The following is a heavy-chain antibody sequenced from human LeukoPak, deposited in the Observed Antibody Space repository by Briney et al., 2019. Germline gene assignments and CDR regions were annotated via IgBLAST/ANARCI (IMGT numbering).Heavy chain of an antibody. CDR2: IYSRGGT. J-gene: IGHJ4*02. Sequence: GGSLRLSCAASGFTFSSYAMNWVRQAPGKGLEWVSLIYSRGGTSYADSVKGRFTISRDSSKNTLFLQMNSLRVEDTAVYYCARDPPGIAASGTYYWGQGTLVTVSS. CDR1: GFTFSSYA. D-gene: IGHD6-13*01. CDR3: ARDPPGIAASGTYY. V-gene: IGHV3-53*01.